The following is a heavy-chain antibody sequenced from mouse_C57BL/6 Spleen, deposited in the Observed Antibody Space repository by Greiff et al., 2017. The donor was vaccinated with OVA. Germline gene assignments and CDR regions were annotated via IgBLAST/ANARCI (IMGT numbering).Heavy chain of an antibody. J-gene: IGHJ4*01. CDR2: IDPEDGET. CDR1: GFNIKDYY. D-gene: IGHD1-1*01. V-gene: IGHV14-2*01. CDR3: ARFITTVVDYYAMDY. Sequence: EVHLVESGAELVKPGASVKLSCTASGFNIKDYYMHWVKQRTEQGLEWIGRIDPEDGETKYAPKFQGKATITADTSSNTAYLQLSSLTSEDTAVYYCARFITTVVDYYAMDYWGQGTSVTVSS.